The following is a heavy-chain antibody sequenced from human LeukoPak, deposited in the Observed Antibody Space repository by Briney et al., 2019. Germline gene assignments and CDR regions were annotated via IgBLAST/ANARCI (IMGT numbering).Heavy chain of an antibody. CDR1: GFIFSRYW. D-gene: IGHD1-1*01. Sequence: GGSLRLACAGAGFIFSRYWMEWVRHARGKGRVWVARMNTDGRRIKYADSGKGGFIISRENAKNTVYVQMNSLGAEDTAVYFCSSAFTGSHDFWGQGSLVTVSS. CDR3: SSAFTGSHDF. J-gene: IGHJ4*02. CDR2: MNTDGRRI. V-gene: IGHV3-74*03.